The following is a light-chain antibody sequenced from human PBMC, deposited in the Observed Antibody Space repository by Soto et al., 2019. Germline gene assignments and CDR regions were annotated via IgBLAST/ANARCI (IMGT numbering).Light chain of an antibody. Sequence: QSALTQPASVSGSPGQSITISCTGTSSDVGGYNYVSWYQQHPGKAPKLMIYDVSNRPSGVANRFSGSKSGNTASLTISGRQAEDDADYYCSSYTSSSTQVFGTGTKLTVL. CDR2: DVS. V-gene: IGLV2-14*01. J-gene: IGLJ1*01. CDR3: SSYTSSSTQV. CDR1: SSDVGGYNY.